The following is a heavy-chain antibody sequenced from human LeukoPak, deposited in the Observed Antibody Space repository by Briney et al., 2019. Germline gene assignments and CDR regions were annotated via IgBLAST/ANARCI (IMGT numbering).Heavy chain of an antibody. V-gene: IGHV4-34*01. J-gene: IGHJ3*02. Sequence: SETLSLTCAVYGGSFSGYYWSWIRQPPGKGLEWIGEINHSGSTNYNPSLKSRVTISVDTSKNQFSLKLSSVTAADTAVFYCARMEDFWSGSSVFDIWGQGTMVTVSS. CDR1: GGSFSGYY. D-gene: IGHD3-3*01. CDR2: INHSGST. CDR3: ARMEDFWSGSSVFDI.